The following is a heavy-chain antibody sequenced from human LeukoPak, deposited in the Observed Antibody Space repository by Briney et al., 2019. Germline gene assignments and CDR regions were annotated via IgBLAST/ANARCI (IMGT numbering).Heavy chain of an antibody. Sequence: PGGSLRLSCAASGFTFSSYAMSWVRQAPGKGLEWVSSISGSGGSTNYADSVKGRFTISRDNSKNTLYLQMNSLRAEDTAVYYCAKCITIFGVVGPDVWGQGTTVTVSS. D-gene: IGHD3-3*01. V-gene: IGHV3-23*01. CDR3: AKCITIFGVVGPDV. J-gene: IGHJ6*02. CDR2: ISGSGGST. CDR1: GFTFSSYA.